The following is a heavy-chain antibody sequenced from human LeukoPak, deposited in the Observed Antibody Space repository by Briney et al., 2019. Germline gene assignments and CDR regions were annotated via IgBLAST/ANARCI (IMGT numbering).Heavy chain of an antibody. CDR3: ARQLSGSYQWTFDF. J-gene: IGHJ4*02. V-gene: IGHV3-7*01. CDR2: IKQDGSDK. D-gene: IGHD1-26*01. Sequence: TGGSLRLSCAASGFTFSTYWMSWVRQAPGKGLEWVANIKQDGSDKYYVDSVKGRFTISRDNAKNSLFLQMNSLRAEDTAVYYCARQLSGSYQWTFDFWGQGALVTVSS. CDR1: GFTFSTYW.